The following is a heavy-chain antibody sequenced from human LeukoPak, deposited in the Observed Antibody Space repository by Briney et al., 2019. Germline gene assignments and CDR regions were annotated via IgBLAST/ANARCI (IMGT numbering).Heavy chain of an antibody. Sequence: GGSLRLSCVASGFTFSNYNMNWVRQAPGKGLEWVSYISRSSSTRYYADSVKGRFTISRDNARNSLYLQMNSLRAEDTAVYYCTSHTGTGDAFRPFHIWGQGTMVTVSS. CDR1: GFTFSNYN. J-gene: IGHJ3*02. D-gene: IGHD2-21*02. V-gene: IGHV3-48*04. CDR3: TSHTGTGDAFRPFHI. CDR2: ISRSSSTR.